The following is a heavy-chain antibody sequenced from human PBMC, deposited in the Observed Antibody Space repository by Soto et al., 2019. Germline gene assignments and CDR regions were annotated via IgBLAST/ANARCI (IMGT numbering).Heavy chain of an antibody. CDR1: GGTFSSYA. D-gene: IGHD3-22*01. V-gene: IGHV1-69*13. CDR3: ASPFFYDSSGYYLVVFDY. J-gene: IGHJ1*01. CDR2: IIPIFGTA. Sequence: EASVKVSCKASGGTFSSYAISWVRQAPGQGLEWMGGIIPIFGTANYAQKFQGRVTITADESTSTAYMELSSLRSEDTAVYYCASPFFYDSSGYYLVVFDYRGQGYLVTVSS.